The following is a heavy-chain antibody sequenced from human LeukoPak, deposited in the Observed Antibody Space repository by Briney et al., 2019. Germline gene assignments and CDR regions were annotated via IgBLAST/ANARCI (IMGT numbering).Heavy chain of an antibody. J-gene: IGHJ4*02. CDR1: GYSISSGYY. CDR2: IYHSGST. CDR3: MKDGPSWGLL. Sequence: SETLSLTCAVSGYSISSGYYWGWIRQPPGRGLEWIGSIYHSGSTYYNPSLMSRVTISVDTSKNQFSLKLSSVTAADTAVYYCMKDGPSWGLLWGLGTLVTVSS. D-gene: IGHD3-16*01. V-gene: IGHV4-38-2*02.